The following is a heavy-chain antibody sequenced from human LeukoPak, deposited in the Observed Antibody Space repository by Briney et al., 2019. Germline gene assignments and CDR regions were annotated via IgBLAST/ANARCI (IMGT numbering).Heavy chain of an antibody. D-gene: IGHD2-2*01. J-gene: IGHJ6*02. CDR3: AREYSTRLLYLIYYGMDV. CDR1: GFTFSSYA. Sequence: GGSLRLSCAASGFTFSSYAMHWVRQAPGKGLEWVAVISYDGSNKYYADSVKGRFTISRDNSKNTLYLQMNSLRAEDTAVYYCAREYSTRLLYLIYYGMDVWGQGTTVTVSS. CDR2: ISYDGSNK. V-gene: IGHV3-30-3*01.